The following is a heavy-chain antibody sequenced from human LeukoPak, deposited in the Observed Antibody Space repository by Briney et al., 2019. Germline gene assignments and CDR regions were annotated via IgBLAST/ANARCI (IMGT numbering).Heavy chain of an antibody. CDR3: AIIHSRAGDY. V-gene: IGHV1-18*01. CDR2: ISAYNGNT. Sequence: ASVKVSCKASGYTFTSYGISWVRQAPGQGLEWMGWISAYNGNTNYAHKFQGRVTITADESTSTAYMELSSLRSEDTAVYYCAIIHSRAGDYWGQGTLVTVSS. CDR1: GYTFTSYG. J-gene: IGHJ4*02. D-gene: IGHD5-18*01.